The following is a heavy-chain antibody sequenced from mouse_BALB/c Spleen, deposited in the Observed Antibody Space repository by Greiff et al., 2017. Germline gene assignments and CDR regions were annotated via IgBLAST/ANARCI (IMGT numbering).Heavy chain of an antibody. J-gene: IGHJ2*01. V-gene: IGHV1S81*02. CDR1: GYTFTSYY. CDR2: INPSNGGT. D-gene: IGHD3-2*02. CDR3: TRSGIGDY. Sequence: QVQLQQSGAELVKPGASVKLSCKASGYTFTSYYMYWVKQRPGQGLEWIGEINPSNGGTNFNEKFKSKATLTVDKSSSTAYMQLSSLTSEDSAVYYCTRSGIGDYWGQGTTLTVSS.